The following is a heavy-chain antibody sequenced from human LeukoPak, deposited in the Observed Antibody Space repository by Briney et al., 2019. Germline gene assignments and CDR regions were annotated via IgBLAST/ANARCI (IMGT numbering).Heavy chain of an antibody. D-gene: IGHD6-13*01. CDR2: IYGDDET. J-gene: IGHJ4*02. Sequence: PGGSLRLSCAASGFTITTNYMNWVRQAPGKGLEWVSVIYGDDETNYADSVKGRFTISRDNSKNTLYLQMNSLRAEDTAVYYCAKERDKRIAAAGTGSYFDYWGQGTLVTVSS. CDR3: AKERDKRIAAAGTGSYFDY. V-gene: IGHV3-53*05. CDR1: GFTITTNY.